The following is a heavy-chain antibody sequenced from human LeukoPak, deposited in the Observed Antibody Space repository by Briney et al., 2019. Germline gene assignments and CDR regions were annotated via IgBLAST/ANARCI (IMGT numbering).Heavy chain of an antibody. Sequence: GGSLRLSCAASGFTFDDYAMHWVRQAPGKGLEWVSLISGDGGSTYYADSVKGRFTISRDNSKNSLYLQMNSLRTEDTALYYCGKDWEVGGSLLLFDSWGQGSLVTVSS. CDR2: ISGDGGST. V-gene: IGHV3-43*02. CDR1: GFTFDDYA. J-gene: IGHJ4*02. D-gene: IGHD3-22*01. CDR3: GKDWEVGGSLLLFDS.